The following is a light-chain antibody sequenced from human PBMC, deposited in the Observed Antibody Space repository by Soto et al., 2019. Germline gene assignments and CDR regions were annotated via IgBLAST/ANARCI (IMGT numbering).Light chain of an antibody. J-gene: IGKJ2*01. CDR2: GAS. CDR1: QSVRSN. V-gene: IGKV3D-15*01. Sequence: EIVMTQSPATLSVSPGERATLSCRASQSVRSNLAWYQQKPGRAPRLLIYGASTRATGIRARFSGSGSGTEFTLTISSLQSEDFAVYYCQQYNNWPPYTFGQGTKLEIK. CDR3: QQYNNWPPYT.